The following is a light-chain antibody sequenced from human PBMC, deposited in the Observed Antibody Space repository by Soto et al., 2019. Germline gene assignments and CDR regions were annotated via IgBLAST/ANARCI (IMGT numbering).Light chain of an antibody. CDR2: DTS. J-gene: IGKJ5*01. V-gene: IGKV3-11*01. CDR1: QTVSSK. CDR3: QQSYSTPIT. Sequence: EIVLTQSPVTLSLSPGERATLSCRASQTVSSKLAWYQHKPGQAPRLLIYDTSNRATGIPDRFSGSGSGTDFTLTINSLQPEDFATYYCQQSYSTPITFGQGTRLEIK.